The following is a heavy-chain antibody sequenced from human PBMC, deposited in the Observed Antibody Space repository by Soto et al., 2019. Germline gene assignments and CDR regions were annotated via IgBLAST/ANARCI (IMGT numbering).Heavy chain of an antibody. D-gene: IGHD2-15*01. CDR2: MNPKSGGA. J-gene: IGHJ3*02. CDR1: GYTFTDYY. CDR3: TRENIENRDGLYDAFDI. Sequence: ASLKVSGKTSGYTFTDYYTHWVRQAPGQGLEWMGWMNPKSGGAYFAQKFQGRVTLTRDTSIGTAYIEVNSLTSDDTAVYFCTRENIENRDGLYDAFDIWGQGTEVTVS. V-gene: IGHV1-2*02.